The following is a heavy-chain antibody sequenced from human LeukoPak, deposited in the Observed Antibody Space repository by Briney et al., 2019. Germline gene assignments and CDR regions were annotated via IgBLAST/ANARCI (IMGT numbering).Heavy chain of an antibody. CDR1: GYTFTSYD. J-gene: IGHJ5*02. V-gene: IGHV1-2*02. CDR3: ARGLTYAGPFDP. CDR2: INPNSGGT. Sequence: GASVKVSCKASGYTFTSYDINWVRQATGQGLEWMGWINPNSGGTNYAQKFQGRVTMTRDTSISTAYMELSRLRSDDTAVYYCARGLTYAGPFDPWGQGTLVTVSS.